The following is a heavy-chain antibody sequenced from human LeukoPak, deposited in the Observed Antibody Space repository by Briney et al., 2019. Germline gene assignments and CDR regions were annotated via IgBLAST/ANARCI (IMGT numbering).Heavy chain of an antibody. J-gene: IGHJ4*02. V-gene: IGHV3-48*04. CDR1: GFTFRNYG. Sequence: GGSLRLSCVASGFTFRNYGMHWVRQTPGKGLEWVSYISSSGSTIYYADSVKGRFTISRDNAKNSLYLQMNSLRAEDTAVYYCARGAVRFLEWLSTEPLDYWGQGTLVTVSS. CDR3: ARGAVRFLEWLSTEPLDY. D-gene: IGHD3-3*01. CDR2: ISSSGSTI.